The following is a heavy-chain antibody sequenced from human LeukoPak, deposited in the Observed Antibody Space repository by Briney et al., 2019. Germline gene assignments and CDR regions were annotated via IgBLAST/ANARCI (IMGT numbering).Heavy chain of an antibody. V-gene: IGHV4-59*12. Sequence: SETLSLTCTVSGGSISSYYWSWIRQPPGKGLEWIGYIYYSGSTKYNPSLKSRVTISVDTSKNQFSLKLSSVTAADTAVYYCARGRYYYDSSGYHCFDYWGQGTLVTVSS. CDR3: ARGRYYYDSSGYHCFDY. J-gene: IGHJ4*02. D-gene: IGHD3-22*01. CDR2: IYYSGST. CDR1: GGSISSYY.